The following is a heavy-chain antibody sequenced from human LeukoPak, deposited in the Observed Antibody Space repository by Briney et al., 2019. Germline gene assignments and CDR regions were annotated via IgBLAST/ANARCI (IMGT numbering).Heavy chain of an antibody. V-gene: IGHV3-21*01. J-gene: IGHJ6*04. CDR1: GFTFSSYS. Sequence: GGSLRLSCAASGFTFSSYSMNWVRQAPGKGLEWVSSITSSSSYIYYADSVKGRFTISRDNAKNSLYLQMNSLRAEDTAVYYCARGGSTSPPLKVNGRSWYSSSWYGPWGKGTTVTVSS. CDR3: ARGGSTSPPLKVNGRSWYSSSWYGP. D-gene: IGHD6-13*01. CDR2: ITSSSSYI.